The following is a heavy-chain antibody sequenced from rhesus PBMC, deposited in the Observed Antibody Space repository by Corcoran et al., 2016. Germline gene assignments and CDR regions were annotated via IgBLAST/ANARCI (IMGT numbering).Heavy chain of an antibody. CDR2: ISGSSGST. J-gene: IGHJ4*01. CDR1: GGSVSSSNW. V-gene: IGHV4-65*01. Sequence: QVQLQESGPGLVKPSETLSLTCAVSGGSVSSSNWWSWIRPPPGKGLEWIGYISGSSGSTYYNPSIKSRVTISTDTSKNQFSLKLSSVTAADTAVYYCARDLTSGSYYFDYWGQGVLVTVSS. D-gene: IGHD3-16*01. CDR3: ARDLTSGSYYFDY.